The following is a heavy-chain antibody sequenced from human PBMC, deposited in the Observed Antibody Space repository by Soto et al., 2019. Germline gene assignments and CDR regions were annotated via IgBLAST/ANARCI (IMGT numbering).Heavy chain of an antibody. CDR1: GFSLSTSGVS. CDR3: ASQTNYCSGGSCYYYYGMDV. D-gene: IGHD2-15*01. Sequence: GSGPTLVNPTQTLTLTCTFSGFSLSTSGVSVGWIRQPPGKALEWLALIYWNDAKRYSPSLKSRLTITKDTSKNQVVLTMTNMDPVDTATYYCASQTNYCSGGSCYYYYGMDVWGQGTTVTVSS. V-gene: IGHV2-5*01. J-gene: IGHJ6*02. CDR2: IYWNDAK.